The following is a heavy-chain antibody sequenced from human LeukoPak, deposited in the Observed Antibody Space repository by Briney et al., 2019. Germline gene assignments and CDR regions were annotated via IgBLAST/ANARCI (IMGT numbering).Heavy chain of an antibody. Sequence: SQTLSLTCTVSGGSISSGSYYWGWIRQPAGKGLEWIGRSYTSGSTNHNPSLKSRVTISVDTSKNQFSLKLTSVTAADTALYYCARDSLLPSAMGYYYIDVRGKGTTVTVSS. D-gene: IGHD2-2*01. CDR3: ARDSLLPSAMGYYYIDV. CDR2: SYTSGST. CDR1: GGSISSGSYY. V-gene: IGHV4-61*02. J-gene: IGHJ6*03.